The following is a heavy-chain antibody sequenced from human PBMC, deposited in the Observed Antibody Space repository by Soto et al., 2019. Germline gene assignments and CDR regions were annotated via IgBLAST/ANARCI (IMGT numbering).Heavy chain of an antibody. J-gene: IGHJ4*02. CDR3: AHSYSSGYKFDD. Sequence: QITLKESGPTLVKPTQTLTLTCTFSGFSLSTSGVGVGWIRQPPGKALEWLALIYWDDDKRYSPSLKSRLTLTRDTSKNQVVLTMTSMDPVDTGTYYCAHSYSSGYKFDDWGQGSLVTVSS. CDR2: IYWDDDK. V-gene: IGHV2-5*02. D-gene: IGHD5-18*01. CDR1: GFSLSTSGVG.